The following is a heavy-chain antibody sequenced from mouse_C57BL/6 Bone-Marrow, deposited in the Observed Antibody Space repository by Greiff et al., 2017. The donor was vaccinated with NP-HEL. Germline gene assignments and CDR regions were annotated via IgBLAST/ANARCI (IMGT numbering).Heavy chain of an antibody. Sequence: QVQLQQSGPGLVQPSQSLSITCTVSGFALTSYGVHWVRQSPGKGLEWLGVIWRGGGTDYNAAFMSRLSIPKDNSKSQAFLKMNSLQADDTAIYYCAKNRDYSNPFYFGDWGQGTTLTASS. CDR3: AKNRDYSNPFYFGD. D-gene: IGHD2-5*01. J-gene: IGHJ2*01. CDR2: IWRGGGT. V-gene: IGHV2-5*01. CDR1: GFALTSYG.